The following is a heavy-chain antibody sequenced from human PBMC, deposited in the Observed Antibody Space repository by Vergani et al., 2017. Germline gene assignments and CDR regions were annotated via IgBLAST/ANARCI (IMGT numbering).Heavy chain of an antibody. V-gene: IGHV1-2*02. Sequence: QVQLVQSGAEVKKPGASVKVSCRASGYTFTGYYMHWVRQAPGQGLEWMGWINPNSGGTNYAQKFQGRVTMTRDTSISTAYMELSRLRSDDTAVYYCAREGITMVRGVMYYYGMDVWGQGTTVTVSS. D-gene: IGHD3-10*01. CDR3: AREGITMVRGVMYYYGMDV. CDR1: GYTFTGYY. CDR2: INPNSGGT. J-gene: IGHJ6*02.